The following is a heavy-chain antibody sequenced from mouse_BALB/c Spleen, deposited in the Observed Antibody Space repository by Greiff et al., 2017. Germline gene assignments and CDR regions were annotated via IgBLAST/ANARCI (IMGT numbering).Heavy chain of an antibody. Sequence: QVQLQQSGAELVKPGASVKLSCKASGYTFTSSRMHWAKQRPGQGLEWIGEIHPNSGNTNYNEKFKGKATLTVDTSSSTAYVDLSSLTSEDSAVYYCARDYGSRDWYFDVWGAGTTVTVSS. CDR1: GYTFTSSR. CDR2: IHPNSGNT. J-gene: IGHJ1*01. D-gene: IGHD1-1*01. CDR3: ARDYGSRDWYFDV. V-gene: IGHV1S130*01.